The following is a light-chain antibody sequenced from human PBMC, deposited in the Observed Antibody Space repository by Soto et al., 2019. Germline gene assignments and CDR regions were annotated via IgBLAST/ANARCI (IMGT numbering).Light chain of an antibody. J-gene: IGKJ1*01. Sequence: DIQMTQSPSTLSASVGDRVTITCRASQSISSWLAWYQQRPGKAPKLLIYKASNLERGVPSRFSGSGSGTVLTLTISSLHPDDFATYYCQQYYTYPWTFGPGTKVEIK. V-gene: IGKV1-5*03. CDR2: KAS. CDR1: QSISSW. CDR3: QQYYTYPWT.